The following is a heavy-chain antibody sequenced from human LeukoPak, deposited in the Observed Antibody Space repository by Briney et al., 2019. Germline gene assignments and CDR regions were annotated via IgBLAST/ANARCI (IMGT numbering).Heavy chain of an antibody. J-gene: IGHJ5*02. D-gene: IGHD1-7*01. CDR2: IYYSGST. Sequence: SETLSLTCTVSGGSISSYYWSWIRQPPGKGLEWIGYIYYSGSTNYNPSLKSRVTISVDTSKNQFSLKLSSVTAADTAVYCCARNYATGWFDPWGQGTLVTVSS. CDR1: GGSISSYY. CDR3: ARNYATGWFDP. V-gene: IGHV4-59*01.